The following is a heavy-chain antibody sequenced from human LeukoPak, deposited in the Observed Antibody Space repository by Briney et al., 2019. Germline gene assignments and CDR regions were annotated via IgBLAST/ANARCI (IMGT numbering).Heavy chain of an antibody. Sequence: SETLSLTCTVSGGSISSYYWSWIRQPPGKGLEWIGYIYYSGSTNYNPSLKSRVTISVDTSKNQFSLNLSSVTAADTAVYYCARDSRCDCSSFDYWGQGTLVTVSS. CDR3: ARDSRCDCSSFDY. J-gene: IGHJ4*02. CDR2: IYYSGST. D-gene: IGHD2-21*01. V-gene: IGHV4-59*12. CDR1: GGSISSYY.